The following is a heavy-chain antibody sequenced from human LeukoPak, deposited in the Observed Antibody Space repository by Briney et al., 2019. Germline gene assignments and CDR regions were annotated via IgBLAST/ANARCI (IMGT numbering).Heavy chain of an antibody. CDR1: GYTFTNYD. V-gene: IGHV1-8*01. Sequence: ASVKVSCKTSGYTFTNYDINWVRQTPGQGLEWMGWMNPNSGNTGYAQKFQGRVTMTRNTSISTAYKELSSLRSEDTAVYYCARGRVCSGGTCYSGRDYFDYWGQGTLVTVSS. CDR2: MNPNSGNT. J-gene: IGHJ4*02. D-gene: IGHD2-15*01. CDR3: ARGRVCSGGTCYSGRDYFDY.